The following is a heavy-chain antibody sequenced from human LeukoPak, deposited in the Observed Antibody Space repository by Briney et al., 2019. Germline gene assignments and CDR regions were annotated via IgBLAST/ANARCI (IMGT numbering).Heavy chain of an antibody. CDR1: GFTFSSYG. CDR2: IRYDGSNK. CDR3: AKDVYYYDSSGYYGLPSAFDI. Sequence: GGSLRLSCATSGFTFSSYGMHWVRQAPGKGLEWVAFIRYDGSNKYYADSVKGRFTISRDNSKNTLYLQMNSLRAEDTAVYYCAKDVYYYDSSGYYGLPSAFDIWSQGTMVTVSS. D-gene: IGHD3-22*01. V-gene: IGHV3-30*02. J-gene: IGHJ3*02.